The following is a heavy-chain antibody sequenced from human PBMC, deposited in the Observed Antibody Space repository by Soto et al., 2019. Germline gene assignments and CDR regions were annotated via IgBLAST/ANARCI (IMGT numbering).Heavy chain of an antibody. D-gene: IGHD6-13*01. CDR2: ISSSSSYI. V-gene: IGHV3-21*01. CDR3: ARDAIGAAAADTNWFDP. Sequence: KPGGSLRLSCAASGFTFSSYSMNWVRQAPGKGLEWVSSISSSSSYIYYADSVKGRFAISRDNAKNSLYLQMNSLRAEDTAVYYCARDAIGAAAADTNWFDPWGQGTLVTVSS. CDR1: GFTFSSYS. J-gene: IGHJ5*02.